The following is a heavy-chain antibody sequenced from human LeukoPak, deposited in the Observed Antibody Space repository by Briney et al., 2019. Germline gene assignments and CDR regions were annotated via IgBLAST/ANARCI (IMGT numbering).Heavy chain of an antibody. J-gene: IGHJ3*02. V-gene: IGHV1-18*04. CDR3: ARFLRYFDWYGIDAFDI. Sequence: GASVKVSCKASGYTFTGYYMHWVRQAPGQGLEWMGWISAYNGNTNYAQKLQGRVTMTTDTSTSTAYMELRSLRPDDTAVYYCARFLRYFDWYGIDAFDIWGQGTMVTVSS. CDR2: ISAYNGNT. CDR1: GYTFTGYY. D-gene: IGHD3-9*01.